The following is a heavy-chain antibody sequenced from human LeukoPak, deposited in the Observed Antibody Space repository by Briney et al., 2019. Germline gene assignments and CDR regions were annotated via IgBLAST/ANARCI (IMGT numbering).Heavy chain of an antibody. CDR3: AKDRAYQVLSFWFDP. CDR1: GFTFSSYG. J-gene: IGHJ5*02. CDR2: ISYDGSNK. D-gene: IGHD2-2*01. V-gene: IGHV3-30*18. Sequence: GGSLRLSCAASGFTFSSYGMQWVRQARGKGLEWVAVISYDGSNKYYADSVKGRFTISRDNSKNTLYLQMNSLRAEDTAVYYCAKDRAYQVLSFWFDPWGQGTLVTVSS.